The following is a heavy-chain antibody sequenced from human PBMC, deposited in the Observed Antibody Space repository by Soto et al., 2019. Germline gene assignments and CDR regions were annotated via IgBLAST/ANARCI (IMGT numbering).Heavy chain of an antibody. V-gene: IGHV3-23*01. CDR2: IRSSGGST. CDR1: GFTFSSSA. D-gene: IGHD3-3*01. Sequence: AGSLRLSCAVSGFTFSSSAMSWVRQPPGKGLEWVSGIRSSGGSTYHADSVKGRFTISRDNSMNTLYLQMNSLRAEDTAVYYFAKGEKDFWSGYYPDNWGQGTLVTVSS. J-gene: IGHJ4*02. CDR3: AKGEKDFWSGYYPDN.